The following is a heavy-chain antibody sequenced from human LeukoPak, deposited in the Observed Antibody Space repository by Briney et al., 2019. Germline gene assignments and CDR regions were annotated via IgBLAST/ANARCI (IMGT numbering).Heavy chain of an antibody. Sequence: PGRSLRLSCAASGVTFSSHTMHWVRQAPGKGLEWVAVISYDGSNKYYADSVKGRFTISRDNSKNTLYLQMNSLRAEDTAVYYCARELGDGYNNGTFDYWGQGTLVIVSS. V-gene: IGHV3-30-3*01. J-gene: IGHJ4*02. CDR3: ARELGDGYNNGTFDY. CDR1: GVTFSSHT. D-gene: IGHD5-24*01. CDR2: ISYDGSNK.